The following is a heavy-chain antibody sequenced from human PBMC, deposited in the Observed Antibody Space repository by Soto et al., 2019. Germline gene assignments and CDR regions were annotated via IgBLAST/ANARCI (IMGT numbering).Heavy chain of an antibody. CDR2: IWYDGSNK. CDR3: ARASYGYGGYFDY. V-gene: IGHV3-33*01. D-gene: IGHD5-18*01. CDR1: GFTFSSYG. Sequence: QVQLVESGGGVVQPGRSLRLSCAASGFTFSSYGMHWVRQAPGKGREWVAVIWYDGSNKYYADSVKGRFTISRDNSKNTLYLQMNSLRAEDTAVYYCARASYGYGGYFDYWGQGTLVTVSS. J-gene: IGHJ4*02.